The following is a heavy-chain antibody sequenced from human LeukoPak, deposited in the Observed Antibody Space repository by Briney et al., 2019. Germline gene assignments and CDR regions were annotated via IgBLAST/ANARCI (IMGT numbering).Heavy chain of an antibody. V-gene: IGHV1-69*13. CDR3: ARGVVAKWGYYYGMDV. CDR2: IIPIFGTA. CDR1: GGTFSSYA. Sequence: AASVKVSCKASGGTFSSYAISWVRQAPGQGLEWMGGIIPIFGTANYAQKFQGRVTITADESTSTAYMELSSLRSEDTAVYYCARGVVAKWGYYYGMDVWGQGTTVTVSS. J-gene: IGHJ6*02. D-gene: IGHD2-15*01.